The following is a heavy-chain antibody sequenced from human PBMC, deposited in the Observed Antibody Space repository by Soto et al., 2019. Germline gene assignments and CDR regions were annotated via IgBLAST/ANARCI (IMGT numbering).Heavy chain of an antibody. CDR3: ARHHTARGYYYYGMDV. Sequence: GESLKISCKGSGYSFTSYWIGWARQMPGKGLEWMGIIYPGDSDTRYSPSFQGQVTISADKSISTAYLQWSSLKASDTAMYYCARHHTARGYYYYGMDVWGQGTTVTSP. J-gene: IGHJ6*02. V-gene: IGHV5-51*01. CDR2: IYPGDSDT. CDR1: GYSFTSYW. D-gene: IGHD5-18*01.